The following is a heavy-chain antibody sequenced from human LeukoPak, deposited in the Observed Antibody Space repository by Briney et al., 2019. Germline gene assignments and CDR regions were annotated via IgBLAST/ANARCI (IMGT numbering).Heavy chain of an antibody. CDR1: GLTFNNYA. CDR2: ISGSGGST. CDR3: AKLPVAGLYFDY. V-gene: IGHV3-23*01. D-gene: IGHD6-19*01. Sequence: PGGSLRLSCAVSGLTFNNYAMSWVRQAPGKGLEWISAISGSGGSTYYVDSVKGRFTISRDNSKNTLYLQMNSLRVEDTAVYYCAKLPVAGLYFDYWGQGTLVTVSS. J-gene: IGHJ4*02.